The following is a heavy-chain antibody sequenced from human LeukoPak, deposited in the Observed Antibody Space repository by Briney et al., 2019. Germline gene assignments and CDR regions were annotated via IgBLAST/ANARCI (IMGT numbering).Heavy chain of an antibody. J-gene: IGHJ5*02. CDR2: INHSGST. V-gene: IGHV4-34*01. Sequence: GSLRLSCAASGFTFSSYEMNWVRQAPGKGLEWIGEINHSGSTNYNPSLKSRVTISVDTSKNQFSLKLSSVTAADTAVYYCARLGSWYRKNWFDPWGQGTLVTVSS. CDR1: GFTFSSYE. CDR3: ARLGSWYRKNWFDP. D-gene: IGHD6-13*01.